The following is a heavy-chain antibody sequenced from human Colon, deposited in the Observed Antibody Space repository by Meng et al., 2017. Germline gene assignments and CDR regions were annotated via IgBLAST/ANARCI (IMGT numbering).Heavy chain of an antibody. J-gene: IGHJ5*02. CDR3: ARANGGYDVISFDP. CDR1: CGAVRNGGYY. V-gene: IGHV4-61*08. Sequence: VQRHELAPGLLRPSATLSPTFTVSCGAVRNGGYYWSWIRLSPGKGLEWIGYLYDDALTNYTPSLSSPLTISLATSQNQFSLKLTSVTAADTALYYCARANGGYDVISFDPWGQGTLVTVSS. CDR2: LYDDALT. D-gene: IGHD5-12*01.